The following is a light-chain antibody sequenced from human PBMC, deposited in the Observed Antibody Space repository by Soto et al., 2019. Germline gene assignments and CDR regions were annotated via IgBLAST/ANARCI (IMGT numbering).Light chain of an antibody. CDR1: QSVLYSSNNKNY. CDR2: WAS. V-gene: IGKV4-1*01. Sequence: DIVMTQSPDSLAVSLGERATINCKSSQSVLYSSNNKNYLAWHQQKPGQPPNLLIYWASTRESGVPDRFSGSGSGTDFTLTISSLQAEDVEVYYCQQYYSTPYTFGQGTKVDIK. J-gene: IGKJ2*01. CDR3: QQYYSTPYT.